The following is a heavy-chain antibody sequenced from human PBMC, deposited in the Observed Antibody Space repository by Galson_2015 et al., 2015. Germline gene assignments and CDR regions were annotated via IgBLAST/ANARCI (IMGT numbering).Heavy chain of an antibody. V-gene: IGHV3-23*01. Sequence: GLEWVSAISGSGGSTYYADSVKGRFTISRDNSKNTLYLQMNSLRAEDTAVYYCAKDEDTAMVYGYWGQGTLVTVSS. CDR3: AKDEDTAMVYGY. D-gene: IGHD5-18*01. CDR2: ISGSGGST. J-gene: IGHJ4*02.